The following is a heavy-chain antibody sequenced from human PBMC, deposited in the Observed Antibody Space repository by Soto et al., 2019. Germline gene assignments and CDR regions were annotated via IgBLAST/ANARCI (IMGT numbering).Heavy chain of an antibody. V-gene: IGHV3-30*18. CDR2: ISYDGSNK. CDR3: ANIPSSGGDYASYYYGMDV. Sequence: GGSLRLSCAASGFTFSSYGMHWVRQAPGKGLEWVAGISYDGSNKYYADSVKGRFTISRDNSKNTLYLQMNSVRAEDTAVYYCANIPSSGGDYASYYYGMDVWGQRTKVTV. D-gene: IGHD4-17*01. CDR1: GFTFSSYG. J-gene: IGHJ6*02.